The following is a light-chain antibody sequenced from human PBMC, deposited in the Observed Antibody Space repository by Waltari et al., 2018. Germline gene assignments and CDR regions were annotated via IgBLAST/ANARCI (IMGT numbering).Light chain of an antibody. Sequence: DIQMTQSPSSLSASIGDRVTITCRASQAINNYLAWYRQIPGKAPELLLYGSSTLKSGVPSKFSASGSGTDYTLSINSLRPEGFATYYCQQYYISPWTFGQGTKVEIK. CDR1: QAINNY. J-gene: IGKJ1*01. CDR2: GSS. CDR3: QQYYISPWT. V-gene: IGKV1-NL1*01.